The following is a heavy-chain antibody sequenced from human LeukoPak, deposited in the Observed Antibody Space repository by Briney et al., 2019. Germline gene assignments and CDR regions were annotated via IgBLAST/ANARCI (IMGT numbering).Heavy chain of an antibody. CDR2: ISSSSSYI. CDR1: GFTFSSYS. J-gene: IGHJ6*03. D-gene: IGHD5-12*01. Sequence: GGSLRLSCAASGFTFSSYSMNWVRQAPGKGLEWVSSISSSSSYIYYADSVKGRFTISRDNAKNSLYLQMNSLRAEDTALYYCAKGAYDWYMDVWGKGTTVTVSS. V-gene: IGHV3-21*04. CDR3: AKGAYDWYMDV.